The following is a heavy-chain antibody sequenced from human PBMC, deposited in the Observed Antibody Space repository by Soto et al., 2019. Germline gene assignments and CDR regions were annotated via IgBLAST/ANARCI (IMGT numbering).Heavy chain of an antibody. CDR2: ISGSGGST. J-gene: IGHJ4*02. CDR1: GFTFSSYA. Sequence: GGSLRLSCAASGFTFSSYAMSWVRQAPGKGLEWVSAISGSGGSTYYADSVKGRFTISRDNSKNTLYLQMNSLRDEDTAVYYCEKDHGHIVVVTAIRHDYWGQGTLVTVSS. D-gene: IGHD2-21*02. CDR3: EKDHGHIVVVTAIRHDY. V-gene: IGHV3-23*01.